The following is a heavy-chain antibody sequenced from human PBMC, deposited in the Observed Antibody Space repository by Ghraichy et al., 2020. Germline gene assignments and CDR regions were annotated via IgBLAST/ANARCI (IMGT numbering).Heavy chain of an antibody. Sequence: GESLNISCKGSGYSFTSYWIGWVRQMPGKGLEWMGIIYPGDSDTRYSPSFQGQVTISADKSISTAYLQWSSLKASDTAMYYCARRVTMVRGVIYYFDYWGQGTLVTVSS. J-gene: IGHJ4*02. CDR3: ARRVTMVRGVIYYFDY. CDR1: GYSFTSYW. CDR2: IYPGDSDT. D-gene: IGHD3-10*01. V-gene: IGHV5-51*01.